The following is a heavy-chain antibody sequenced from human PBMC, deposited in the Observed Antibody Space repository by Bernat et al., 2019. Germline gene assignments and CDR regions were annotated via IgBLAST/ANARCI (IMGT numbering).Heavy chain of an antibody. CDR3: ARELDYGDYEDGDAFDI. V-gene: IGHV3-30*03. Sequence: VQLVESGGGVVQPGRSLRLSCAASGFTFSSYGMHWVRQAPGKGLEWVAVISYDGSNKYYADSVKGRFTISRDNSKNTLYLQMNSLRAEDTAVYYCARELDYGDYEDGDAFDIWGQGTMVTVSS. J-gene: IGHJ3*02. CDR1: GFTFSSYG. D-gene: IGHD4-17*01. CDR2: ISYDGSNK.